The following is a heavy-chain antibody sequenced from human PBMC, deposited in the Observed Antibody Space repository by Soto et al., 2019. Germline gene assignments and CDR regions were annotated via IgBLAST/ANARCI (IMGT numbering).Heavy chain of an antibody. Sequence: GXSGKVSCKASAYTLSTYGMHWVRQAPGQSLEWMGWLNGGTGQTRYSQRFQDRVIITRDTSASTGYMELRSLRSEDTAVYYCARGKGMEENYFYYGMDIWGQGTTVPVSS. CDR1: AYTLSTYG. D-gene: IGHD3-10*01. CDR3: ARGKGMEENYFYYGMDI. CDR2: LNGGTGQT. V-gene: IGHV1-3*01. J-gene: IGHJ6*02.